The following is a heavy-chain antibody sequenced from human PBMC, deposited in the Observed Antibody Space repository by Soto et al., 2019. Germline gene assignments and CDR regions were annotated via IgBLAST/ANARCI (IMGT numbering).Heavy chain of an antibody. CDR2: IIPNLGIA. V-gene: IGHV1-69*04. D-gene: IGHD1-1*01. Sequence: ASVKVSCKASGGTFSSYAISWVRQAPGQGLEWMGRIIPNLGIANYAQKFQGRVTITADKSTSTAYMELSSLRSEDTAVYYCAREGGTGPYYYYYYGMDVWGQGTTVTVSS. CDR3: AREGGTGPYYYYYYGMDV. CDR1: GGTFSSYA. J-gene: IGHJ6*02.